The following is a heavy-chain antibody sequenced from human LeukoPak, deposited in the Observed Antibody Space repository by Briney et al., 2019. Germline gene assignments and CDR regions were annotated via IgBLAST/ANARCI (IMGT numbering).Heavy chain of an antibody. CDR1: GGTFSSYT. Sequence: GASVKVFCKASGGTFSSYTISWVRQPPGQGLERMGRIIPILGIANYAQKFQGRVTITADKSTSTAYMELSSLRSEDTAVYYCAAALTGNTAMNYWGQGTLVTVSS. CDR3: AAALTGNTAMNY. J-gene: IGHJ4*02. V-gene: IGHV1-69*02. D-gene: IGHD5-18*01. CDR2: IIPILGIA.